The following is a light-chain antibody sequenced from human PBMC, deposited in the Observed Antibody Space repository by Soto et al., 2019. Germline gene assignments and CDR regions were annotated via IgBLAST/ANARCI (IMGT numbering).Light chain of an antibody. J-gene: IGKJ4*01. CDR2: EVS. CDR1: QSLVYSDGNTY. CDR3: MQGSHWPLT. Sequence: DVVLTLSPLSLPVTLGRPASISCRSSQSLVYSDGNTYLTWFQQRPGQSPRRXLFEVSKRHSGVPDRFSGSGSGTDFKLKISRVEAEDVGVYYCMQGSHWPLTFGGGTKVDIK. V-gene: IGKV2-30*01.